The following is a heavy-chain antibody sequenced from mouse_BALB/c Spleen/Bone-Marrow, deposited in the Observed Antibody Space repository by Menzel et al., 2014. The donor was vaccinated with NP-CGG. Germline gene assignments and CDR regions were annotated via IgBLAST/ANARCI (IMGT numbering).Heavy chain of an antibody. CDR3: ARDYGNYVRFAY. CDR2: IRNKANGYTT. V-gene: IGHV7-3*02. D-gene: IGHD2-1*01. CDR1: GFTFTDYY. J-gene: IGHJ3*01. Sequence: EVQLVESGGGLVQPGGSLRLSCATSGFTFTDYYMSWVRQPPGKALEWLGFIRNKANGYTTEYSASVKGRFTIPRDNSQSILYLQMNTLRAEDSATYYCARDYGNYVRFAYWGQGTLVTVPA.